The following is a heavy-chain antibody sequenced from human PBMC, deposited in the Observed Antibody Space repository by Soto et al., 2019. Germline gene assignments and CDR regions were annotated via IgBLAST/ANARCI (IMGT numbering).Heavy chain of an antibody. D-gene: IGHD3-3*01. CDR2: ISWNSDSI. CDR3: TKVGGLYDFWSGPLRSDL. Sequence: EAQLVESGGGLVQPGRSLRLSCAGSGFIFDDFAIHWVRQAPGKGLEWVSGISWNSDSIGYADSVKGRFTISRDNAKNSLYLQMNCLRVEDTALYYCTKVGGLYDFWSGPLRSDLWGQGTLVTVSS. J-gene: IGHJ5*02. CDR1: GFIFDDFA. V-gene: IGHV3-9*01.